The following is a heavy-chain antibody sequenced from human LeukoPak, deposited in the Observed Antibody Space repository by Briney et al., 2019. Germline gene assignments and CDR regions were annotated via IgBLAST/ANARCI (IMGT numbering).Heavy chain of an antibody. J-gene: IGHJ4*02. Sequence: GGSLRLSSAASGFTFSSYWMSWVRQAPGKGLEWVANIKQDGSEKYYVDSVKGRFTISRDNAKNSLYLQMNSLRAEDTAVYYCATQRGYSGYDQTFDYWGQGTLVTVSS. CDR1: GFTFSSYW. CDR3: ATQRGYSGYDQTFDY. D-gene: IGHD5-12*01. V-gene: IGHV3-7*01. CDR2: IKQDGSEK.